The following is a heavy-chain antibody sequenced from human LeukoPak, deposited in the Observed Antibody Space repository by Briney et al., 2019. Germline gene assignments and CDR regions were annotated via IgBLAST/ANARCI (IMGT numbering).Heavy chain of an antibody. Sequence: SETLSLTCTVSGGSISSYYWSWVRQPPGKGLEWIGCSHYSGSTYYDPSLKSRVTISVDTSKNQFSLKLSSVTAADTAVYYCARGRYGNGYYYYYGVDVWGQGTTVTVSS. J-gene: IGHJ6*02. V-gene: IGHV4-59*08. CDR2: SHYSGST. D-gene: IGHD5-18*01. CDR1: GGSISSYY. CDR3: ARGRYGNGYYYYYGVDV.